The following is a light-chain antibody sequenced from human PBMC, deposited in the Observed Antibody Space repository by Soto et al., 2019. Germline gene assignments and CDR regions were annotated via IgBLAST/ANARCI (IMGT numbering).Light chain of an antibody. J-gene: IGKJ5*01. CDR1: QSISNY. V-gene: IGKV1-27*01. CDR3: QKYNSAPNT. CDR2: AAS. Sequence: DIQMTQSPSSLSASVGDRVTITCRASQSISNYLAWYQQKPGKFPKLLIYAASTLKSGVPSRFSGSGSGTYFTLTISSLKPEDVAIYYCQKYNSAPNTFGQGTRLEIK.